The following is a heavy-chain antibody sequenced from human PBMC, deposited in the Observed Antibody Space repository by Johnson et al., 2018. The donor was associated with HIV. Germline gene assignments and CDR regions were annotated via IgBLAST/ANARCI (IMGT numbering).Heavy chain of an antibody. CDR1: GFTFSSYV. J-gene: IGHJ3*02. V-gene: IGHV3-30*14. CDR3: ARDTGGYCSGNSCFMGDAFDI. D-gene: IGHD2-15*01. CDR2: ISYDGSNK. Sequence: QVQLVESGGGLVQPGGSLRLSCAASGFTFSSYVMHWVRQAPGKGLEWVAVISYDGSNKYYADSVKGRFTISRDNSKNTLYLQMNSLRAEDTAMYYCARDTGGYCSGNSCFMGDAFDIWGQGTMVTVSS.